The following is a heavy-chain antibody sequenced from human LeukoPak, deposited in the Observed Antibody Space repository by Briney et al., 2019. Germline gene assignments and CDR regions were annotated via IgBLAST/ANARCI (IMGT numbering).Heavy chain of an antibody. CDR3: ASTYYGSGSYFAY. CDR1: GFTVSSNY. J-gene: IGHJ4*02. Sequence: GGSLRLSCAASGFTVSSNYMSWVPQAPGKGLKWGSVIYSGGSTYYADSVKGRFTISRDNSKNTLYLQMNSLRAEDTAVYYCASTYYGSGSYFAYWGQGTLVTVSS. D-gene: IGHD3-10*01. V-gene: IGHV3-66*01. CDR2: IYSGGST.